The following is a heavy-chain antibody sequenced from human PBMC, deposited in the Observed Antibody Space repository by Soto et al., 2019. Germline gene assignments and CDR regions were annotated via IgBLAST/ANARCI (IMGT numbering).Heavy chain of an antibody. Sequence: QVQLVQSGAEVKKPGASVKVSCEASGYTFTTHDINWVRQATGQGLEWMGWMNPRSGNTGEAQKFQGRLTMTSNTSTGTAYMELSGLTSEDTAVYYCARGPRYCSSPSCTSWEYWGQGTLVTVSS. V-gene: IGHV1-8*01. CDR2: MNPRSGNT. CDR1: GYTFTTHD. D-gene: IGHD2-2*01. CDR3: ARGPRYCSSPSCTSWEY. J-gene: IGHJ4*02.